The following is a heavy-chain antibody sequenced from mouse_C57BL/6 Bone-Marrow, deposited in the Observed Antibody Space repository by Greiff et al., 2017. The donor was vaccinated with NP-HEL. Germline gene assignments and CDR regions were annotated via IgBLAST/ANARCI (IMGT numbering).Heavy chain of an antibody. CDR3: ARDALLRRYYAMDY. V-gene: IGHV7-1*01. CDR1: GFTFSDFY. J-gene: IGHJ4*01. CDR2: SRNKATDYTT. D-gene: IGHD1-1*01. Sequence: EVQGVESGGGLVQSGRSLRLSCATSGFTFSDFYMEWVRQAPGKGLEWIAASRNKATDYTTEYSASVKGRFIVSRDTSQSILYLQMNALRAEDTAIYYCARDALLRRYYAMDYWGQGTSVTVSS.